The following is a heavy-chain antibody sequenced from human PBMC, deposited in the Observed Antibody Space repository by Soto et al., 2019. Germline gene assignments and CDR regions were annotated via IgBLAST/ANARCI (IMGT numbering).Heavy chain of an antibody. V-gene: IGHV4-59*01. Sequence: SETLSLTCTVSGGSISSYYWSWIRQPPGKGLEWIGYIYYSGSTNYNPSLKSRVTISVDTSKNQFSLKLSSVTAADTAVYYCARYSSGWSYTALDMWGQGTMVTLSS. J-gene: IGHJ3*02. CDR1: GGSISSYY. CDR3: ARYSSGWSYTALDM. D-gene: IGHD6-19*01. CDR2: IYYSGST.